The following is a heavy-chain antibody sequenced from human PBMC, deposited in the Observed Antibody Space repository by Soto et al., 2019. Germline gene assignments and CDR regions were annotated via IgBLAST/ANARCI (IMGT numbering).Heavy chain of an antibody. CDR3: ARGEQYSGRIFDY. J-gene: IGHJ4*01. CDR1: GDSVSSNSAG. Sequence: PSQTLSLTCAITGDSVSSNSAGWSWVRQSSSRGLEWLGRTYYRSKWYYEYAVSVRGRITINPDTSKNQYSLQLNSVTPEDTAVYFCARGEQYSGRIFDYWGQGTRVTVSS. D-gene: IGHD1-26*01. V-gene: IGHV6-1*01. CDR2: TYYRSKWYY.